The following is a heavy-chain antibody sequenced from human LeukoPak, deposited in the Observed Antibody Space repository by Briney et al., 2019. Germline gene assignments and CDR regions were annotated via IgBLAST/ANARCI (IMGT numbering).Heavy chain of an antibody. CDR2: ISSGSSTI. Sequence: GGSLRLSCAASGFTFNSYSMNWVRQGPGKGLEWVSYISSGSSTIYYADSVKGRFTISRDNAKKSLYLQMNSLRDEDTAVYYCAKDYPGVYWGQGALVTVSS. CDR3: AKDYPGVY. D-gene: IGHD3-10*01. J-gene: IGHJ4*02. CDR1: GFTFNSYS. V-gene: IGHV3-48*02.